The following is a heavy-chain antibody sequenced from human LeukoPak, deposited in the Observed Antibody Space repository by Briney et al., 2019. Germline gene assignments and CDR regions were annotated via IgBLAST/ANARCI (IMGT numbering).Heavy chain of an antibody. V-gene: IGHV1-8*03. CDR2: MNPNSGNT. Sequence: ASVKVSCKASGYTFTSYDINWVRQATGQGLEWMGWMNPNSGNTGYAQKFQGRVTITRNTSISTAYMELSSLRSEDTVVYYCARGGSSWTLYYYYYMDVWGKGTTVTVSS. CDR3: ARGGSSWTLYYYYYMDV. CDR1: GYTFTSYD. J-gene: IGHJ6*03. D-gene: IGHD6-13*01.